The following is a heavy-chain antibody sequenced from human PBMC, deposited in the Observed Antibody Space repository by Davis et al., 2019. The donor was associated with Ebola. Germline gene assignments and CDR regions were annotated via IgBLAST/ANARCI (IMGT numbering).Heavy chain of an antibody. CDR1: GFTFSSYW. Sequence: PGGSLRLSCAASGFTFSSYWMHWVRQVPGKGLVWVSRINSDGSSTSYADSVKGRFTISRDNAKNTLYLQMNSLRAEDTAVYYCAKDKVTTASFDYWGQGTLVTVSS. J-gene: IGHJ4*02. CDR3: AKDKVTTASFDY. D-gene: IGHD4-17*01. V-gene: IGHV3-74*01. CDR2: INSDGSST.